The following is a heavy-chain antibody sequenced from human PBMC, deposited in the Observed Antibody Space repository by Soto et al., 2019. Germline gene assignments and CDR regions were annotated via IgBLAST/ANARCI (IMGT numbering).Heavy chain of an antibody. CDR3: ASGAYSSSTFDY. V-gene: IGHV3-7*01. Sequence: EVQLVESGGGLVQPGGSLRLSCAASGFTFSSYWMSWVRQAPGKGLEWVANIKQDGSEKYYVDSVKGRFTISRDNAKNTLYLQMNSLRAEDTAVYYCASGAYSSSTFDYWGQGTLVTVSS. J-gene: IGHJ4*02. CDR2: IKQDGSEK. CDR1: GFTFSSYW. D-gene: IGHD6-6*01.